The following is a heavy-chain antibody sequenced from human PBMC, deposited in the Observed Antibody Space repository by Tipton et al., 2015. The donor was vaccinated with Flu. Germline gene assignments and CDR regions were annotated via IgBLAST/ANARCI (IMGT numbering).Heavy chain of an antibody. CDR2: IIPIFGTA. CDR1: GGTFSSYA. Sequence: QSGAEVKKPGSSVKVSCKASGGTFSSYAISWVRQAPGQGLEWMGGIIPIFGTANYAQKFQGRVTMTRDTSTSTVYMELSSLRSEDTAAYYCARDQYYDSSGYCDYWGQGTLVTVSS. D-gene: IGHD3-22*01. V-gene: IGHV1-69*05. J-gene: IGHJ4*02. CDR3: ARDQYYDSSGYCDY.